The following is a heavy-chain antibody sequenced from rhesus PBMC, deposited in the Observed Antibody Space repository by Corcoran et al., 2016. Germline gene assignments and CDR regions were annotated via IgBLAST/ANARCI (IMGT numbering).Heavy chain of an antibody. J-gene: IGHJ4*01. CDR2: IYGNSVST. V-gene: IGHV4-143*01. CDR3: ARAPCSSTYCSSYYFDY. D-gene: IGHD2-15*01. CDR1: GGSITGYYL. Sequence: QVQLQELGPGLVKPSETLSLTCTVSGGSITGYYLWICVRQPPGGGLEWIGGIYGNSVSTYYNPSLKSRVTISKDTSKNQFSLKLSSVTAADTAVYYCARAPCSSTYCSSYYFDYWGQGVLVTVSS.